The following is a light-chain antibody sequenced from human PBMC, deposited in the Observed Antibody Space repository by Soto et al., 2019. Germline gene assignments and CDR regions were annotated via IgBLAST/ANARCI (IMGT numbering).Light chain of an antibody. V-gene: IGKV3D-20*02. CDR1: QSVSSSY. Sequence: EIVLMQSPGTLSLSPGERATLSCRASQSVSSSYLAWYQQKPGQAPRLLIYSASSRATGIPDRFSGSGSGTDFTLTISSLEPEDFAVYYCQQRSNWPFTFGQGTRLEIK. CDR3: QQRSNWPFT. CDR2: SAS. J-gene: IGKJ5*01.